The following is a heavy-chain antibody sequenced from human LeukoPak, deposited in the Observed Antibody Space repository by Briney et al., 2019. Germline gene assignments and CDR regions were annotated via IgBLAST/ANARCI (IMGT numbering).Heavy chain of an antibody. CDR3: ARVQSESLRAFDV. CDR2: TYYRSNWFY. J-gene: IGHJ3*01. Sequence: SQTLSLTCGISGDFFSGNSVAWNWLRQSPSRGLEWLGRTYYRSNWFYDYAVSVKGRLTINPDTSKNQFSLHLNSVTPEDTAVYYCARVQSESLRAFDVWGQGTMVTVSS. CDR1: GDFFSGNSVA. V-gene: IGHV6-1*01.